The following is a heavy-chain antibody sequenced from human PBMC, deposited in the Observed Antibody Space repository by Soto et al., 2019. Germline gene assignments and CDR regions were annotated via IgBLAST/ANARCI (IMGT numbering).Heavy chain of an antibody. D-gene: IGHD3-10*01. V-gene: IGHV1-69*01. CDR3: AAELGFGKLSVV. CDR1: GDTFKNCV. CDR2: IIPLFGTT. J-gene: IGHJ6*02. Sequence: QVQVVQSGVEVRRPGSSVKVSCKASGDTFKNCVISWVRQAPGQGLEWMGGIIPLFGTTDFAQRFQGRLTITTDESTTTAYMELSRLRSEDTETYYCAAELGFGKLSVVWGQGTTVIVSS.